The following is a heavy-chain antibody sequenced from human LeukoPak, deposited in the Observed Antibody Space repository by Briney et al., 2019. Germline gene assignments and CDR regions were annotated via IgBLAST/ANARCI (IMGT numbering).Heavy chain of an antibody. CDR1: GYTFTSYG. Sequence: ASVKVSCKASGYTFTSYGISWVRQAPGQGLEWMGWISAYNGNTNYAQKLQGRVTMTTDTSTSTAYMELRSLRSDDTAVYYCARTGDSGSYENWFDPWGQGTLVTVSS. D-gene: IGHD1-26*01. CDR3: ARTGDSGSYENWFDP. CDR2: ISAYNGNT. J-gene: IGHJ5*02. V-gene: IGHV1-18*01.